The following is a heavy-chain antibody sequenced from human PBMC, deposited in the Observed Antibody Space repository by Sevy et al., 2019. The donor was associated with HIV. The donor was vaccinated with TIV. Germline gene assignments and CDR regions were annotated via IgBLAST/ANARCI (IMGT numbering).Heavy chain of an antibody. V-gene: IGHV1-2*02. CDR2: INPNDGVT. CDR3: ARLTTIPISDLYGIDV. D-gene: IGHD3-9*01. J-gene: IGHJ6*02. CDR1: GYTFTDYY. Sequence: ASVKVSCKASGYTFTDYYIHWVRQAPGQGLEWMAWINPNDGVTNYAQRVQGGVTVTRDTSISTAYMELKRLRSDDTAVYYCARLTTIPISDLYGIDVWGQGTTVTVSS.